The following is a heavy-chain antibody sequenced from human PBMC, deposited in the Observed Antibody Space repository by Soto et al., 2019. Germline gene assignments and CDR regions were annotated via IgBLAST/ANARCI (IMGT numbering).Heavy chain of an antibody. CDR1: GFTFGTTD. D-gene: IGHD3-10*01. CDR2: IDGSGGIT. V-gene: IGHV3-23*01. J-gene: IGHJ5*02. Sequence: QLLQSGGGLVQPGGSLTLSCAASGFTFGTTDMSWVRQAPGAGLEWVSTIDGSGGITYYADSVKGRFTIPRDNSRNTVYLQTQSLRGDDTALYYCVKNSGSFNTWGQAALVTVSS. CDR3: VKNSGSFNT.